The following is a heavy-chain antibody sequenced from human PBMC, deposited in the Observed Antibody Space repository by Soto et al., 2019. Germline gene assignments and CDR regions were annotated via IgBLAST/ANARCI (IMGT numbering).Heavy chain of an antibody. V-gene: IGHV1-18*04. CDR2: ISAYNGNT. CDR1: GYTFTSYG. J-gene: IGHJ5*02. D-gene: IGHD6-19*01. Sequence: QVQLVQSGAEVKKPGASVKVSCMASGYTFTSYGISWVRQAPGQGLEWMGWISAYNGNTNYAQKLQGRVTMTTDTSTSTAYMELRSLRSDDTAVYYCARGGSATFFIAVAGTIWFDPWGQGTLVTVSS. CDR3: ARGGSATFFIAVAGTIWFDP.